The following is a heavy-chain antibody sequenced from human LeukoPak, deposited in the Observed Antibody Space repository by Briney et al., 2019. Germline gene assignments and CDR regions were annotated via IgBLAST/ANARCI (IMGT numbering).Heavy chain of an antibody. Sequence: GGSLRLSCSASGFTFSSYAMHCVRQAPGKGLVYVSTISSNGDSTYYADSVKGKFTISRDNSKNTLYLQMSSLRAEDTAVYYCVKDVIVGARRGHICSFDYWAQGTLVTVSS. CDR2: ISSNGDST. J-gene: IGHJ4*02. D-gene: IGHD2/OR15-2a*01. CDR3: VKDVIVGARRGHICSFDY. V-gene: IGHV3-64D*06. CDR1: GFTFSSYA.